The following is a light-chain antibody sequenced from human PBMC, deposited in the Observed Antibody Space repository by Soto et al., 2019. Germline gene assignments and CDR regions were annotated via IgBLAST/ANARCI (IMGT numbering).Light chain of an antibody. CDR1: QSVSSY. J-gene: IGKJ5*01. CDR2: DAS. Sequence: SVMTHSPATLSVSPGERATLSCRASQSVSSYLARYQQKPGQAPRLLIYDASNRATGIPDRFSGSGSGTDFTLTICGLEPGDFVVYYCPQRGYSRIPFGQGTRLEIK. V-gene: IGKV3-11*01. CDR3: PQRGYSRIP.